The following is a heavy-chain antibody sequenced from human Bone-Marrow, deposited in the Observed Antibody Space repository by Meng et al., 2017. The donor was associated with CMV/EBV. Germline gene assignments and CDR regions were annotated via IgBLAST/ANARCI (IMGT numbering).Heavy chain of an antibody. CDR2: INHSGST. D-gene: IGHD6-19*01. CDR3: ARRSAGAVLPKVNDFDY. V-gene: IGHV4-34*01. J-gene: IGHJ4*02. Sequence: SETLSLTCAVYGGSFSGYYWSWIRQPPGKGLEWIGEINHSGSTNYNPSLKSRVTISVDTSKNQFSLKLSSVTAADAAGYYCARRSAGAVLPKVNDFDYWGQGTMVTVSS. CDR1: GGSFSGYY.